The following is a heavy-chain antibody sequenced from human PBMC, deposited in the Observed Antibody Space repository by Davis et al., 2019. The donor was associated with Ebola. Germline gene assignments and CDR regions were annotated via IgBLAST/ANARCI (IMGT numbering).Heavy chain of an antibody. V-gene: IGHV3-7*01. D-gene: IGHD2-21*01. Sequence: GGSLRLSCAASGFTVSSNYMSWVRQAPGKGLEWVANIKQDGSEKYYVDSVKGRFTISRDNAKNSLYLQMNSLRDEDTAVYYCASAGRAYCGGDCYNYFDYWGQGTLVTVSS. J-gene: IGHJ4*02. CDR1: GFTVSSNY. CDR2: IKQDGSEK. CDR3: ASAGRAYCGGDCYNYFDY.